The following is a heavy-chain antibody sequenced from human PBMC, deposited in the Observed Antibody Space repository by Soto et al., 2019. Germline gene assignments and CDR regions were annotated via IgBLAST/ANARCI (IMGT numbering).Heavy chain of an antibody. D-gene: IGHD3-10*01. CDR3: TTSSHGSGYDP. Sequence: EVQLVESGGDLVKPGGSLRLSCAASGFTFINAWMTWVRQAPGKGLEWVGRIKSKTDGGTTDYAAPVKGRFTISTDDSNDTLYLQMNSLKAAATAVYYCTTSSHGSGYDPWGQGTLVTVSS. CDR2: IKSKTDGGTT. V-gene: IGHV3-15*01. J-gene: IGHJ5*02. CDR1: GFTFINAW.